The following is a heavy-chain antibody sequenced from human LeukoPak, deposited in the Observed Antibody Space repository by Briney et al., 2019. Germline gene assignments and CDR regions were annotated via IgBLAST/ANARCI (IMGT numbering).Heavy chain of an antibody. Sequence: ASVKVSCKASGYTFTSYAMHWVRQAPGQRLEWMGWINAGNGNTKYSQKFQGRVTTTRDTSASTAYMELSSLRSEDTAVYYCAGEIFDYSNLYYYYYYGMDVWGQGTTVTVSS. V-gene: IGHV1-3*01. CDR1: GYTFTSYA. CDR2: INAGNGNT. J-gene: IGHJ6*02. CDR3: AGEIFDYSNLYYYYYYGMDV. D-gene: IGHD4-11*01.